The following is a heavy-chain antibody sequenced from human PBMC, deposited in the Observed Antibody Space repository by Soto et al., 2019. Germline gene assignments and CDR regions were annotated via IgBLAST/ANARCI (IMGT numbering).Heavy chain of an antibody. V-gene: IGHV1-18*01. Sequence: ASVKVSCKASGDTFASFGFSWVRQAPGQGLEWLGWISAYNGNTHYAQKVRDRVTLTTDTSTNTAYMELRSLTSDDTAVYYCARDQESITDRILQYWGQGTRITVS. D-gene: IGHD3-10*01. CDR3: ARDQESITDRILQY. J-gene: IGHJ4*02. CDR2: ISAYNGNT. CDR1: GDTFASFG.